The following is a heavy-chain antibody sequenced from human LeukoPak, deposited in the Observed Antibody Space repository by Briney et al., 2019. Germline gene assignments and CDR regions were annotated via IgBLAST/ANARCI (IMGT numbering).Heavy chain of an antibody. Sequence: PSEALSLTCTVSGGSISSYYWSWIRQPPGKGLEWIGYIYYSGSTYYNPSLKSRVTISVDTSKNQFSLKLSSVTAADTAVYYCARAPGIAAAGGDYWGQGTLVTVSS. CDR2: IYYSGST. CDR3: ARAPGIAAAGGDY. CDR1: GGSISSYY. D-gene: IGHD6-13*01. J-gene: IGHJ4*02. V-gene: IGHV4-59*12.